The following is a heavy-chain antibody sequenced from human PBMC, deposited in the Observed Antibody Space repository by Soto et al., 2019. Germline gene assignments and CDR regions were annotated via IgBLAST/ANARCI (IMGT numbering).Heavy chain of an antibody. D-gene: IGHD6-13*01. Sequence: SETLSLTCTVSGGSISSYYWSWIRQPPGKGLEWIGYIYYSGSTNYNPSLKSRATISVDTSKNQFSLKLSSVTAADTAVYYCARSSSWTPTIWFDPWGQGTLVTVSS. CDR1: GGSISSYY. CDR3: ARSSSWTPTIWFDP. J-gene: IGHJ5*02. CDR2: IYYSGST. V-gene: IGHV4-59*01.